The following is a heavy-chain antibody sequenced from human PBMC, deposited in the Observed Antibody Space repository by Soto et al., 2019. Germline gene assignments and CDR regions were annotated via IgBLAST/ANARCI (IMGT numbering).Heavy chain of an antibody. CDR2: IYGDDDK. D-gene: IGHD2-21*01. CDR3: AHSKFYSSVVAFVI. V-gene: IGHV2-5*02. CDR1: GFSLPTSGVA. J-gene: IGHJ3*02. Sequence: QITLKESGPSLVKPTQTLTLTCTFSGFSLPTSGVAVGWIRQPPGKALEWLALIYGDDDKRYSTSLKTRLAIPRGTSENQVVLTMTDMDPVDTATYYLAHSKFYSSVVAFVIWGEGTMVTVSS.